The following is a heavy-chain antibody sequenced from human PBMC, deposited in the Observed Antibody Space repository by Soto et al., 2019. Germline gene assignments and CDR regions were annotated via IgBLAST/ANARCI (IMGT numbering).Heavy chain of an antibody. CDR3: ASSQRRYYGTAV. V-gene: IGHV1-2*02. CDR1: GYTFTGYY. CDR2: INPNSGGK. J-gene: IGHJ6*02. D-gene: IGHD6-25*01. Sequence: QVQLVQSGAEVKKPGASVKVSCKASGYTFTGYYMHWVRQAPGQCLEWMGWINPNSGGKNYAQKFKGRVTKTRDTSTSTAYMELSRLRSDDTAVYYCASSQRRYYGTAVWGQGTTVTVSS.